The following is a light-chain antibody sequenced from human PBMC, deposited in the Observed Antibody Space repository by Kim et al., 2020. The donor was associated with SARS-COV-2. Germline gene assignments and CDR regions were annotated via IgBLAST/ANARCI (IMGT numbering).Light chain of an antibody. CDR2: GAS. J-gene: IGKJ2*01. V-gene: IGKV3-15*01. CDR3: QQYNNWPYT. CDR1: QSISTN. Sequence: EVVMTQSPATLSVSPGERVTLSCWASQSISTNLAWYQQKPGQAPRLLVHGASTRATAIPGRFSGSGSGTEFTLTISGLQSEDFAVYYCQQYNNWPYTVGQGTKLEI.